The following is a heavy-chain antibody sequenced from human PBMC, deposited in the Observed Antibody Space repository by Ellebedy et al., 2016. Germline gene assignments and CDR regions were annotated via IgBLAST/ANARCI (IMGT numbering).Heavy chain of an antibody. CDR3: ARWEWFAGAFDI. V-gene: IGHV3-11*03. Sequence: GRFTISRDNAKNSLYLQMNSLRAEDTAVYYCARWEWFAGAFDIWGQGTMVTVSS. D-gene: IGHD3-10*01. J-gene: IGHJ3*02.